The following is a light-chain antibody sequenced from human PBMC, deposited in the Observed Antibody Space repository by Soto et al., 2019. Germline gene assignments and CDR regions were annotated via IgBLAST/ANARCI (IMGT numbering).Light chain of an antibody. J-gene: IGKJ1*01. V-gene: IGKV3-20*01. CDR2: GPS. Sequence: ELVLTQSPGTLSLSPGERATLSCRASQSISSSYLAWYQQKPGQAPRLLIYGPSRRATGLPDRFSGSGSGTDFTPTIGRLEPEDFAMFYLQHYGTSWTFGQGTKVEIK. CDR1: QSISSSY. CDR3: QHYGTSWT.